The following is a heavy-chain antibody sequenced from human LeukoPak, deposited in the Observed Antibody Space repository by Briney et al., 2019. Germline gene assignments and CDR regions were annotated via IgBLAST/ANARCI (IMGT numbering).Heavy chain of an antibody. Sequence: TGGSLRLSCAASGFTLSSYSMNWVRQAPGKGLEWVSYISSSSSTIYYAASVKGRFTISRDNAKNSPYLQMNSLRAQDTAVYYCARDHLNARYLDYWGQGTPVTVSS. CDR1: GFTLSSYS. V-gene: IGHV3-48*04. CDR2: ISSSSSTI. J-gene: IGHJ4*02. CDR3: ARDHLNARYLDY. D-gene: IGHD3-16*02.